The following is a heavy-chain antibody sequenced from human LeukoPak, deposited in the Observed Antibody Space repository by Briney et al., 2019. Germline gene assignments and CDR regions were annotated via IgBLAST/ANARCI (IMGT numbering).Heavy chain of an antibody. J-gene: IGHJ4*02. Sequence: GWSLRLSCAASGFTFSSYSMNWVRQAPGKGLGLVSSISSSSSYIYYADSVKGRFTISRDNAKNSLYLQMNSLRAEDTAVYYCARGIAVAGKGAFDYWGQGTLVTVSS. CDR1: GFTFSSYS. CDR3: ARGIAVAGKGAFDY. D-gene: IGHD6-19*01. V-gene: IGHV3-21*01. CDR2: ISSSSSYI.